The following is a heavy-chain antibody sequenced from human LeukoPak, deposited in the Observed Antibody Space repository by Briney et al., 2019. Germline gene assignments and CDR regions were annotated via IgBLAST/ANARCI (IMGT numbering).Heavy chain of an antibody. CDR2: IDPSDSYT. CDR3: ATGTTTVTTSDY. V-gene: IGHV5-10-1*01. Sequence: GESLKISCKGSGYSFTSYWISWVRQMPGKGLEWMGRIDPSDSYTNYSPSFQGHVTISADESISTAYLQWSSLKASDTAMYYCATGTTTVTTSDYWGQGTLVTVSS. CDR1: GYSFTSYW. D-gene: IGHD4-17*01. J-gene: IGHJ4*02.